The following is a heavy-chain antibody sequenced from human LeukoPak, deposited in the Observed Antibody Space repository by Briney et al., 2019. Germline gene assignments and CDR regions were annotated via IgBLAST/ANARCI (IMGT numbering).Heavy chain of an antibody. CDR1: GGSISSYY. J-gene: IGHJ4*02. Sequence: PETLSLTCTVSGGSISSYYRSWIRQPPGKGLEWIGYIYYSGSTNYNPSLKSRVTISVDTSKNQFSLKLSSVTAADTAVYYCAREDPILRYLESWGQGTLVTVSS. CDR3: AREDPILRYLES. CDR2: IYYSGST. V-gene: IGHV4-59*01. D-gene: IGHD3-9*01.